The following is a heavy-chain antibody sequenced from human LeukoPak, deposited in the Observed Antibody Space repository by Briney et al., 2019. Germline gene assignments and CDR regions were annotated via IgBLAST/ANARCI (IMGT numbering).Heavy chain of an antibody. CDR2: ISGSGGST. D-gene: IGHD6-19*01. Sequence: GGSLRLSCAASGFTFSSYAMSWVRQAPGKGLEWVSAISGSGGSTYYADSVKGRFTISRDNSKNTLYLQMNSLRAEDTAVYYCAKTRGGAVAGLTSLFDYWGQRTLVTVSS. CDR1: GFTFSSYA. J-gene: IGHJ4*02. V-gene: IGHV3-23*01. CDR3: AKTRGGAVAGLTSLFDY.